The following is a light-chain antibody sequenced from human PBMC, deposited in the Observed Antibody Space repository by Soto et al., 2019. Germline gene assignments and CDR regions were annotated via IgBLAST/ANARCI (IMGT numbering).Light chain of an antibody. V-gene: IGKV3-20*01. CDR2: GAS. J-gene: IGKJ3*01. Sequence: EIVLMQSPDTLSLSPGERATLSCRASETISSHYIAWYQQQPGQAPRLLIFGASTRATSIPNRFSGSWSGTDFTLTISRLEPEDFAVYYCQYFGDSPFTCGPGTKVDIK. CDR3: QYFGDSPFT. CDR1: ETISSHY.